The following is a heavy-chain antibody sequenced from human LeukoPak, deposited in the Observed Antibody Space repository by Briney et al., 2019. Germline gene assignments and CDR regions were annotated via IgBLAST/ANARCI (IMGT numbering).Heavy chain of an antibody. CDR2: TNEYGSIT. CDR1: GFSFRRYW. V-gene: IGHV3-74*01. Sequence: GGSLRLSCPASGFSFRRYWMHWVRQAPGEGLVWVARTNEYGSITDYADSVKDRFTISRDNAKNTLYLQMNSLRAEDSAVYYCARDVAGPGSHWGPGTLVTVSS. J-gene: IGHJ4*02. D-gene: IGHD3-10*01. CDR3: ARDVAGPGSH.